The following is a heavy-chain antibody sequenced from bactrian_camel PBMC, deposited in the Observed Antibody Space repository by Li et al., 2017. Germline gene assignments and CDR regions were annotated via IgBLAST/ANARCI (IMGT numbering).Heavy chain of an antibody. J-gene: IGHJ4*01. CDR2: IYTGGGVT. Sequence: QLVESGGGSVQAGGSLRLSCTASASYICVAWFRQAPGKEREGVAAIYTGGGVTDYDDSVKGRFTISQDIAKNTVYLQMNSLKPEDTATYYCAAARRCDSHNRLSAWPYGDWGQGTQVTVS. CDR3: AAARRCDSHNRLSAWPYGD. CDR1: ASYIC. V-gene: IGHV3S40*01. D-gene: IGHD4*01.